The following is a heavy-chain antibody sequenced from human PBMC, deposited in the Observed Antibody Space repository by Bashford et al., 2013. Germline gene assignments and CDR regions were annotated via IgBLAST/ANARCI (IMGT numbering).Heavy chain of an antibody. J-gene: IGHJ4*02. CDR1: GYSFTSYW. V-gene: IGHV5-51*01. D-gene: IGHD3-3*01. Sequence: GESLKISCKGSGYSFTSYWIGWVRQMPGKGLEWMGIIYPGDSDTRYSPSLQGQVTISADKSISTAYLQWSSLKASDTAMYYCARLEAIFGVVTTDYYFDYWGRGNPGHRLL. CDR3: ARLEAIFGVVTTDYYFDY. CDR2: IYPGDSDT.